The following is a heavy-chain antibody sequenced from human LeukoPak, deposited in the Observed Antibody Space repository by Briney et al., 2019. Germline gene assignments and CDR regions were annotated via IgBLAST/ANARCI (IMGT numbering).Heavy chain of an antibody. D-gene: IGHD6-19*01. J-gene: IGHJ4*02. V-gene: IGHV4-34*01. CDR3: ATRSIAVVDY. Sequence: SETLSLTCAVYGGXFSGYYWSWIRQPPGKGLEWIGEINHSGSTNYNPSLKSRVTISVDTSKNQFSLKLSSVTAADTAVYYCATRSIAVVDYWGQGTLVTVSS. CDR1: GGXFSGYY. CDR2: INHSGST.